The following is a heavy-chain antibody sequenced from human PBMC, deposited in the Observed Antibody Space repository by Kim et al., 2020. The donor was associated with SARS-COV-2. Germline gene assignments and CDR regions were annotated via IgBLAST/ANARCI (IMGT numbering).Heavy chain of an antibody. CDR3: AKDCWELVCYYFGMDV. J-gene: IGHJ6*02. Sequence: SVRGLFTISRDNSKNALYLKMNSLRAEDTAVYYCAKDCWELVCYYFGMDVWGQGTTFTVSS. D-gene: IGHD1-26*01. V-gene: IGHV3-23*01.